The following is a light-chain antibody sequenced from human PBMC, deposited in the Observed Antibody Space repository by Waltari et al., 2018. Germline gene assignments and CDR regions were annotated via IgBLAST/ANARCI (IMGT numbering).Light chain of an antibody. V-gene: IGLV2-14*01. CDR1: SSDVGGSNY. Sequence: QSALTQPASVSGSPGQSLTISCAGTSSDVGGSNYVSWYQQHPGKVPKLIIYDVSNRPSGVSNRFSGSKSGNTASLTISGLQAEDEADYYCNSYTSTSTLVFGGGTKLTVL. CDR3: NSYTSTSTLV. CDR2: DVS. J-gene: IGLJ3*02.